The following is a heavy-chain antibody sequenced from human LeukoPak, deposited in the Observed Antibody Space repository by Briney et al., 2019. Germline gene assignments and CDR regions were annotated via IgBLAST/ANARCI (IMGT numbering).Heavy chain of an antibody. V-gene: IGHV3-9*01. CDR2: ISWNSGSI. Sequence: PGRSLRLSCAASGFTFDDYAMHWVRQAPGKGLEWVSGISWNSGSIGYADSVKGRFTISRGNAKNSLYLQMNSLRAEDTALYYCAKAEYYDILTGYSLDYWGQGTLVIVSS. CDR3: AKAEYYDILTGYSLDY. D-gene: IGHD3-9*01. CDR1: GFTFDDYA. J-gene: IGHJ4*02.